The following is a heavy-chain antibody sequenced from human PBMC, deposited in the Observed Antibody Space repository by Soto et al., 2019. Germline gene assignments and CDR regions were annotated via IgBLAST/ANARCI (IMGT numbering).Heavy chain of an antibody. CDR3: ARDSYGMDV. J-gene: IGHJ6*02. V-gene: IGHV3-33*01. Sequence: GGSLRLSCAASGFTFSTYAMHWVRQAPGKGLEWVALIWYAGNNKYYADSVKGRFTISRDNSKSTLYLQMDSLRAEDTAVYYCARDSYGMDVWGQGTTVTVSS. CDR2: IWYAGNNK. CDR1: GFTFSTYA.